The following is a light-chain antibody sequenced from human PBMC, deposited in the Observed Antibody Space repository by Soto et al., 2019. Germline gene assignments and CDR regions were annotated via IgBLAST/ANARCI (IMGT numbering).Light chain of an antibody. J-gene: IGKJ2*01. CDR3: QQRSNWRYT. CDR2: GAS. CDR1: QSVSSSY. Sequence: IVLTQSPGTLSLSPGERATLSCRASQSVSSSYLAWYQQKPGQAPRLLIYGASSRATGIPDRFSGSGSGTDFTLTISRLEPEDFAVYYCQQRSNWRYTFGQGTKLEIK. V-gene: IGKV3D-20*02.